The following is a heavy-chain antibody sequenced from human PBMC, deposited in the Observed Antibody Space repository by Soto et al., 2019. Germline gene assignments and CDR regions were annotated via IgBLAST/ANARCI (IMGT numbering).Heavy chain of an antibody. J-gene: IGHJ4*02. V-gene: IGHV1-69*10. CDR1: GDTFTSYG. D-gene: IGHD3-3*01. CDR2: VIPMTPVT. CDR3: ARDQGFFWGGYESLQYFDY. Sequence: ASVKVSCKVFGDTFTSYGYTWMRQAPGQGPEWMGGVIPMTPVTRIAQLFQGRVTITADESTTTIFMEISSLTSEDTAMYFCARDQGFFWGGYESLQYFDYWGQGTQVTVSS.